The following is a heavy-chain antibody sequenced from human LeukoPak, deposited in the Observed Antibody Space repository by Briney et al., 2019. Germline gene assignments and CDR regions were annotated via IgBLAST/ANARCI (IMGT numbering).Heavy chain of an antibody. CDR3: ARPTREQQLVGFDY. Sequence: SETLSLTCTVSGGSISGNYWSWIRQPPGKGLEWIGYIFYSGSTHYNPSLKSRVTISVDTSKNQFSLKLSSVTAADTAVYYCARPTREQQLVGFDYWGQGTLVTVSS. D-gene: IGHD6-13*01. CDR1: GGSISGNY. J-gene: IGHJ4*02. CDR2: IFYSGST. V-gene: IGHV4-59*01.